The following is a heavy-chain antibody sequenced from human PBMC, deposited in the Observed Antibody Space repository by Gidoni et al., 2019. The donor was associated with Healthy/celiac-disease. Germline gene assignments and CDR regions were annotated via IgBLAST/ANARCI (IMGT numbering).Heavy chain of an antibody. D-gene: IGHD2-15*01. J-gene: IGHJ3*02. V-gene: IGHV4-34*01. CDR3: ARAMGYCSGGSCYFPSFDI. CDR1: GGSFSGYY. CDR2: INHSGST. Sequence: QVQLQQWGAGLLTPSETLSLTCAVYGGSFSGYYWSWIRQPPGKGLEWIGEINHSGSTNYNPSLKSRVTISVDTSKNQFSLKLSSVTAADTAVYYCARAMGYCSGGSCYFPSFDIWGQGTMVTVSS.